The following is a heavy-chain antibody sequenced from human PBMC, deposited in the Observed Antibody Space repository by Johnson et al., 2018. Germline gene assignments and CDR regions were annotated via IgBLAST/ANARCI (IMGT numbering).Heavy chain of an antibody. CDR3: ARGYSSGLDAFDI. CDR2: ISYDGSNK. CDR1: GFTFSNYG. Sequence: QVQLQESGGGVVQPGRSLRLSCAASGFTFSNYGMHWVRQAPGKGLEWVAVISYDGSNKYYADSVKGRFTISRDNSKNPLYLQMNSLGAEDTAMYYCARGYSSGLDAFDIWGQWTMVTVSS. V-gene: IGHV3-30*03. D-gene: IGHD6-19*01. J-gene: IGHJ3*02.